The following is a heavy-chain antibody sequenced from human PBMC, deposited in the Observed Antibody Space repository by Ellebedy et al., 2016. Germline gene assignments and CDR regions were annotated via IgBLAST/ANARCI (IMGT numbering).Heavy chain of an antibody. J-gene: IGHJ5*02. CDR2: TNNR. CDR3: ARDTRDGVGASEAFYDP. CDR1: GYSFMNHD. D-gene: IGHD1-26*01. Sequence: ASVKVSCXASGYSFMNHDISWVRQAPGQGLEWIGVTNNRNHAQKFQGRVTMTTDTSTSTAYMELRSLRFDDTAVYYCARDTRDGVGASEAFYDPWGQGTLVTVS. V-gene: IGHV1-18*01.